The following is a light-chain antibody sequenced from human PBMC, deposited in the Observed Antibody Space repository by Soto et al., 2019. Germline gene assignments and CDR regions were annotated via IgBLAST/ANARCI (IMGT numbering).Light chain of an antibody. V-gene: IGKV3-15*01. CDR2: GAS. J-gene: IGKJ1*01. CDR1: QSVGSN. CDR3: RQYNICWTGT. Sequence: EIVMTQSPATLSVSPGERVTLSCRARQSVGSNLAWYHQKPVQAPRLLIYGASTRATGIPARFSGSGSETELTLPTSSRQPAEAAAFYYRQYNICWTGTFGQGTKVDIK.